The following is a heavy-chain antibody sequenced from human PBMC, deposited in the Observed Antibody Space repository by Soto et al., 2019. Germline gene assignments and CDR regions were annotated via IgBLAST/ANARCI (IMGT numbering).Heavy chain of an antibody. CDR1: GFPFSSYS. V-gene: IGHV3-23*01. J-gene: IGHJ6*02. CDR3: ARRDRTYYDFWSGYGMDV. Sequence: GGSLRLSCAASGFPFSSYSMRWVRQAPGKGLEWVSAISGSGDSTYYADSVKGRFTISRDNSKNTVYLQMNSLRAEDTAVYYCARRDRTYYDFWSGYGMDVWGQGTTVTVSS. CDR2: ISGSGDST. D-gene: IGHD3-3*01.